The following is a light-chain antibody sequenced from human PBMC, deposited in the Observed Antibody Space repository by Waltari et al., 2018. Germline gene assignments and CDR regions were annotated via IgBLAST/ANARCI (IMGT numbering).Light chain of an antibody. CDR1: QNIGNY. CDR2: AAS. Sequence: EVVLTQSPATLSLSPGDRATLSCRASQNIGNYLAWYQQKPGPAPRLLIQAASNRATGVPARFSGSGSATDFTLTISSLEPEDFAVYYCQNRRNWPLLTFGGGTKVEIK. CDR3: QNRRNWPLLT. V-gene: IGKV3-11*01. J-gene: IGKJ4*01.